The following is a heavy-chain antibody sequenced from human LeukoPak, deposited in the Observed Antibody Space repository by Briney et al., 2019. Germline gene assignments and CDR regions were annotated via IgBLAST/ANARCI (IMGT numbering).Heavy chain of an antibody. J-gene: IGHJ6*03. CDR3: ARTEVRYYYYMDV. Sequence: SETLSLTCTVPGGSISSYYWSWIRQPAGKGLEWIGHIYLSGRTNYNPSLKSRVTMSLDMSKNQLSLRLNSVTAADTAVYYCARTEVRYYYYMDVWGSGTTVTISS. CDR1: GGSISSYY. V-gene: IGHV4-4*07. D-gene: IGHD3-10*01. CDR2: IYLSGRT.